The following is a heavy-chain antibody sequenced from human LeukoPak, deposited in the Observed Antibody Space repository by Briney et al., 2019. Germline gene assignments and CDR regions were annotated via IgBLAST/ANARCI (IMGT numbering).Heavy chain of an antibody. J-gene: IGHJ4*02. CDR1: GYSINNNYY. V-gene: IGHV4-38-2*02. CDR2: IHHSGTT. Sequence: SETLSLTCTVSGYSINNNYYWDWIRQPPGKGLEFIASIHHSGTTYYNPALKSRVTISVDTSKNQFSLKVNSVTAADTAVYYCARDSYYYDSSGYYRFDYWGQGTLVTVSS. CDR3: ARDSYYYDSSGYYRFDY. D-gene: IGHD3-22*01.